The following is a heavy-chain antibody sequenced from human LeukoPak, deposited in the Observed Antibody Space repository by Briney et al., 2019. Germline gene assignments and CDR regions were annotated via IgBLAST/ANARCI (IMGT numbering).Heavy chain of an antibody. CDR3: ARGGGRYDFWSGYYTSGFDY. V-gene: IGHV4-34*01. CDR2: INHSGST. D-gene: IGHD3-3*01. Sequence: SETLSLTCAVYGGSFSGYYWSWIRQPPGKGLEWIGEINHSGSTNYNPSLKSRVTISVDTSKNQFSLKLSSVTAADTAVYYCARGGGRYDFWSGYYTSGFDYWGQGTLVTVSS. J-gene: IGHJ4*02. CDR1: GGSFSGYY.